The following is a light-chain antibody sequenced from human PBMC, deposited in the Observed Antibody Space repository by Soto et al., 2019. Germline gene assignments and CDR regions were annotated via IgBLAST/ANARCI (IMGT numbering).Light chain of an antibody. J-gene: IGLJ1*01. CDR3: NSFKTHLSFV. V-gene: IGLV2-14*03. Sequence: QSALTQPASVSGSPGQSITITCTGSNNDIGADKFVSWYRQHPGEAPKLLIFDVSNRPSGVSHRFSGSKSGNTASLTISRLQAEDESYYYCNSFKTHLSFVFGNGTQVTGL. CDR2: DVS. CDR1: NNDIGADKF.